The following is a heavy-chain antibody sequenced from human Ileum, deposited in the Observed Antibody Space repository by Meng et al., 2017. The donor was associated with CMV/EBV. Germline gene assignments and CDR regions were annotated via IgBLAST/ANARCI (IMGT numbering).Heavy chain of an antibody. CDR2: IYTSGST. Sequence: VQLQDAGPGLVNAAETLSLTCTLSGGTNNSYYWTWIRQSAWKGLEWIGRIYTSGSTKYNPSLKSRVTLSIDTSKNQFYLKVTSVTAADTAVYYCARGNSMVRGVLGWFDPWGQGTLVTVSS. D-gene: IGHD3-10*01. CDR3: ARGNSMVRGVLGWFDP. J-gene: IGHJ5*02. V-gene: IGHV4-4*07. CDR1: GGTNNSYY.